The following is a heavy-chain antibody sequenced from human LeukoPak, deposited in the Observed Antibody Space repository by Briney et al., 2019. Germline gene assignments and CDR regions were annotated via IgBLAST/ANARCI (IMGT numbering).Heavy chain of an antibody. CDR3: ARDRGYEDY. Sequence: SETLSLTCTVSGASITTYYWSWIRQPPGKGLEWIGYISYSGSTNYNPSLKSRVTMSLDTSKNQFSLRLSSVTAADTAVYYCARDRGYEDYWGQGTLVTVSS. CDR2: ISYSGST. V-gene: IGHV4-59*12. D-gene: IGHD5-12*01. CDR1: GASITTYY. J-gene: IGHJ4*02.